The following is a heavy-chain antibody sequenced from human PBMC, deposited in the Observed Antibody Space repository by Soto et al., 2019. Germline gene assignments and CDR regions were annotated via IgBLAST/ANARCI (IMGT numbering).Heavy chain of an antibody. CDR2: IIPIFGTT. Sequence: EASVKVSCKASGGTFSSYAISWVRQAPGQGLEWMGGIIPIFGTTNYAQKVHGRVTITADKSTSTAYMELSSLRSEDTDVYYCASPPGRYCIGGSCHNYSSFGMDAWGPGTTATV. J-gene: IGHJ6*02. CDR1: GGTFSSYA. V-gene: IGHV1-69*06. D-gene: IGHD2-15*01. CDR3: ASPPGRYCIGGSCHNYSSFGMDA.